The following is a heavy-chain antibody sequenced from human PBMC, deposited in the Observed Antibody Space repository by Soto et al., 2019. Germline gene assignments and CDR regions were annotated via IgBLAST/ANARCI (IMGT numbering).Heavy chain of an antibody. CDR3: AKGDNLGPKTGYAFDP. J-gene: IGHJ5*02. V-gene: IGHV6-1*01. CDR2: TYFRSKWYN. CDR1: GDSVSSNTAS. D-gene: IGHD5-12*01. Sequence: SQTLSLTCVISGDSVSSNTASWNWIRQSPSRGLEWLGRTYFRSKWYNDYAVSVKSPIIINLDTSNNQFSLQLNSVTPEDTAVYFCAKGDNLGPKTGYAFDPWGQGIMVTVSS.